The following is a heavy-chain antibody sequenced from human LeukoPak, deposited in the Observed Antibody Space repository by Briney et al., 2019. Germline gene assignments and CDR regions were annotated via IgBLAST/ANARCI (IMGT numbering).Heavy chain of an antibody. J-gene: IGHJ4*02. CDR2: MYYSGTI. CDR1: GGSISSSRYY. Sequence: SETLSLTCTVSGGSISSSRYYWSWIRQPPGKGLEWIGYMYYSGTINYNPSLKSRVTISVDTSKNQFSLKLSSVTAADTAMYYCARAWATDYFDYWGQGTLVTVSS. V-gene: IGHV4-61*01. CDR3: ARAWATDYFDY.